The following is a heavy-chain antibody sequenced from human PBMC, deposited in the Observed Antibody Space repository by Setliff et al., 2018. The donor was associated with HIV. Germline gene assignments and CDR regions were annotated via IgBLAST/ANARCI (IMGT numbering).Heavy chain of an antibody. D-gene: IGHD3-10*01. J-gene: IGHJ4*02. Sequence: ASVKVSCKASGYTFTSYGISWVRQAPGQGLEWMGWISAYNGNTNYAHKLQGRVTMTTDTSTSPAYMELRSLGSDDTAVSYCARGGFGRGFDYWGQGTLVTVSS. CDR2: ISAYNGNT. CDR3: ARGGFGRGFDY. V-gene: IGHV1-18*01. CDR1: GYTFTSYG.